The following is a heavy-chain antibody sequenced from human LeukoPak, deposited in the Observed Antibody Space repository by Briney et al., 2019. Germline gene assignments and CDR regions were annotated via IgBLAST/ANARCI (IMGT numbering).Heavy chain of an antibody. J-gene: IGHJ4*02. CDR3: VTDQVATEGSGWYTYFDS. D-gene: IGHD6-19*01. Sequence: PGGSLRLSCAASGFTFSSYAMSWVRQAPGKGLEWVGRIKRKTDPGTTDYAAPVKGRFTISRDDSKNTVSLQMNSLKVEDTAVYYCVTDQVATEGSGWYTYFDSWGQGTLVTVSS. CDR2: IKRKTDPGTT. V-gene: IGHV3-15*05. CDR1: GFTFSSYA.